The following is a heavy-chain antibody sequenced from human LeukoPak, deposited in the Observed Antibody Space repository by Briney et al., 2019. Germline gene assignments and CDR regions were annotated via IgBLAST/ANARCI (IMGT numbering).Heavy chain of an antibody. J-gene: IGHJ6*03. V-gene: IGHV1-69*01. CDR3: ARVQWELPTYYYYYMDV. D-gene: IGHD1-26*01. Sequence: GASVKVSCKASGGTFSSYAISWVRQAPGQGLEWMGGIITIFGTANYAQKFQGRVTITADESTSTAYMELSSLRSEDTAVYYCARVQWELPTYYYYYMDVWGKGTTVTVSS. CDR2: IITIFGTA. CDR1: GGTFSSYA.